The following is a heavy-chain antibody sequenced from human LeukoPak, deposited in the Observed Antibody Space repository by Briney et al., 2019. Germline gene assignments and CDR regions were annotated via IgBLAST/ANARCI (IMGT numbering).Heavy chain of an antibody. V-gene: IGHV4-38-2*02. Sequence: SETLSLTCAVSGYSISSGYYWGWIRQPPGKGLEWIGSIYHSGSTYYNPSLKSRVTISVDTSKNQFSLKLSSVTAADTAVYYCAREGPYCSSTSCYSMHDAFDIWGQGTMVTVSS. J-gene: IGHJ3*02. CDR3: AREGPYCSSTSCYSMHDAFDI. D-gene: IGHD2-2*01. CDR2: IYHSGST. CDR1: GYSISSGYY.